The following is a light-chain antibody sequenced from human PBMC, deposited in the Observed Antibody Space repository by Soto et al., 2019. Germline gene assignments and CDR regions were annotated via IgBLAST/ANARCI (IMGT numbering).Light chain of an antibody. CDR2: GNS. Sequence: QSVLTQPPSVSGAPGQRVTISCTGGSSNIGAGYDVHWYQQFPGTAPKLLIYGNSNRPSGVPDRFSGSKSGTSASLDITGLQAGDEADYYCQSYDSSLSGSTVFGGGTQLTVL. CDR3: QSYDSSLSGSTV. V-gene: IGLV1-40*01. CDR1: SSNIGAGYD. J-gene: IGLJ3*02.